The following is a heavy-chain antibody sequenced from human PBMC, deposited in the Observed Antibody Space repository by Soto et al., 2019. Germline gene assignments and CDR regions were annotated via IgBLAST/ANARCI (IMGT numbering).Heavy chain of an antibody. J-gene: IGHJ6*02. Sequence: QVQLVQSGAEVKKPGSSVKVSCKASGGTFSSYAISWVRQAPGQGLEWMGGIIPIFGTANYAQKFQGRVTITXXEXTXIAYMELSSLRSEDTAVYYCADVSGYEYSYYYGMDVWGQGTTVTVSS. V-gene: IGHV1-69*05. CDR2: IIPIFGTA. CDR1: GGTFSSYA. CDR3: ADVSGYEYSYYYGMDV. D-gene: IGHD5-12*01.